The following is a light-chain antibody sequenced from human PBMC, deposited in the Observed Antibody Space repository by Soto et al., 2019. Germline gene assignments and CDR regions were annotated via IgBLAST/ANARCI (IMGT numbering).Light chain of an antibody. V-gene: IGKV3-11*01. CDR2: GAS. J-gene: IGKJ1*01. CDR3: QQRCNWPLT. CDR1: QSISDT. Sequence: EIVMTQSPATLSVSPGGRATLSCRASQSISDTLAWYQQKPGQAPRLLIYGASTRATGIPDRFSGSGSGTDFTLTISSLEPEDFAVYYCQQRCNWPLTFGQGTKVDI.